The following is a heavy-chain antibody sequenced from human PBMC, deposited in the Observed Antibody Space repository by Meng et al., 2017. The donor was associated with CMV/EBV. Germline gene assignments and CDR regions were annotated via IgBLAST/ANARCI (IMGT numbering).Heavy chain of an antibody. V-gene: IGHV4-34*01. CDR2: INHSGST. CDR3: ARREGYYDSSGSRDAFDI. CDR1: GGSFSGYY. D-gene: IGHD3-22*01. Sequence: SETLSLTCAVYGGSFSGYYWSWIRQPPGKGLEWIGEINHSGSTNYNPSLKSRVTISVDTSKNQFSLKLSSVTAADTAVYYCARREGYYDSSGSRDAFDIWGQGTMVTVSS. J-gene: IGHJ3*02.